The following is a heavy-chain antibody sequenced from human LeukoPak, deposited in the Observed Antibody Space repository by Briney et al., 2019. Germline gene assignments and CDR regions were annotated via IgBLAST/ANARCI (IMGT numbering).Heavy chain of an antibody. CDR3: ARDRDWAFDI. CDR2: IGSRSSSI. D-gene: IGHD3/OR15-3a*01. V-gene: IGHV3-48*01. J-gene: IGHJ3*02. CDR1: GFIFTDYS. Sequence: GGSLRLSCAASGFIFTDYSMNWVRQAPGKGLEWISYIGSRSSSISYADSVKGRFTISRDNSQNSLYLQMNSLRADDMAVYFCARDRDWAFDIWGQGTTVTVSS.